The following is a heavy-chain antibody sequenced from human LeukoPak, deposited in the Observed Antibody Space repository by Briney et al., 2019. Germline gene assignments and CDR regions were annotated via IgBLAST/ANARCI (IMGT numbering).Heavy chain of an antibody. V-gene: IGHV3-30-3*02. CDR2: ISYDGSNK. J-gene: IGHJ4*02. Sequence: SGGSLRLSCAASGFTFSSYAMHWVRQAPGKGLEWVAVISYDGSNKYYADSVKGRFTISRDNSKNTLYLQMNSLRAEDTAVYYCAKSSMVYAANFDYWGQGTLVTVSS. D-gene: IGHD2-8*01. CDR1: GFTFSSYA. CDR3: AKSSMVYAANFDY.